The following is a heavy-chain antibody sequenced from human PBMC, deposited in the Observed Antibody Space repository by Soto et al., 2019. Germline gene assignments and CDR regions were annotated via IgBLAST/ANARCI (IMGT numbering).Heavy chain of an antibody. CDR1: GFTFSSYG. D-gene: IGHD5-12*01. Sequence: QVQLVESGGGVVQPGGSLRLSCAASGFTFSSYGMHWVRQAPGKGLEWVALTWYDGGNKYYADSVKGRFSISRDNSKNMLYLQMTSLRDEDTAVYYCVGAGGYNGYDYVSYYGMDVWGQGTTVTVSS. CDR3: VGAGGYNGYDYVSYYGMDV. V-gene: IGHV3-33*01. CDR2: TWYDGGNK. J-gene: IGHJ6*02.